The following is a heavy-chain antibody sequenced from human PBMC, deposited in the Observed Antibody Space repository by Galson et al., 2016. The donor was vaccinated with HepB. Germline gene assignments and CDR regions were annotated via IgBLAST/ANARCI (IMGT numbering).Heavy chain of an antibody. D-gene: IGHD3-10*01. Sequence: QSGAEVKKPGESLRISCKDSGYSFSSHWISWVRQMPGKGLEWMGKIDPSDSYTNYSPSFEGHIIISVDKSIDTAYLQWSSLKTSDTAMYYCARHLEGAFTMARGVVTMYGWFDSWGQGTQVIVSS. CDR2: IDPSDSYT. J-gene: IGHJ5*01. CDR3: ARHLEGAFTMARGVVTMYGWFDS. CDR1: GYSFSSHW. V-gene: IGHV5-10-1*01.